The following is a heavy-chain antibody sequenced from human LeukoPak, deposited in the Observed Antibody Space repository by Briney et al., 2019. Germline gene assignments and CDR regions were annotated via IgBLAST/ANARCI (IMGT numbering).Heavy chain of an antibody. J-gene: IGHJ3*02. D-gene: IGHD3-10*01. CDR1: GYTFTDYG. CDR2: ISADNGDT. CDR3: ARGVFSMVRGVSAFDI. Sequence: ASVKVSCKASGYTFTDYGINWVRQAPGQGLEWMGWISADNGDTNYAQKFQGRVTITRDTSASTAYMELSSLRSEDTAVYYCARGVFSMVRGVSAFDIWGQGTMVTVSS. V-gene: IGHV1-18*01.